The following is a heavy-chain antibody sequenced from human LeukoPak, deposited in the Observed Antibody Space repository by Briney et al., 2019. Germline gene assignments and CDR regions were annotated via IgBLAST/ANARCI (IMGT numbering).Heavy chain of an antibody. Sequence: SGSLSLTCTVSGGSISSYYWSWIRQPPGKGLEWIGYIYYSGSTNYNPSLKSRVTISVVISKNQFSLKLSSVTAADTAVYYCAASARGLDYWGQGTLVTVSS. D-gene: IGHD5-18*01. CDR1: GGSISSYY. V-gene: IGHV4-59*01. CDR2: IYYSGST. CDR3: AASARGLDY. J-gene: IGHJ4*02.